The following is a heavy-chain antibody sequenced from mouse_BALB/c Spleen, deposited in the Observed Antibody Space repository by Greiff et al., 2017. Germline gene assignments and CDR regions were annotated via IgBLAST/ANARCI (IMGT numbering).Heavy chain of an antibody. D-gene: IGHD1-1*01. CDR2: IYPGDGDT. V-gene: IGHV1-80*01. CDR1: GYAFSSYW. J-gene: IGHJ3*01. Sequence: QVQLQQSGAELVRPGSSVKISCKASGYAFSSYWMNWVKQRPGQGLEWIGQIYPGDGDTNYNGKFKGKATLTADKSSSTAYMQLSSLTSEDSAVYFCARATTVVAKGFAYWGQGTLVTVSA. CDR3: ARATTVVAKGFAY.